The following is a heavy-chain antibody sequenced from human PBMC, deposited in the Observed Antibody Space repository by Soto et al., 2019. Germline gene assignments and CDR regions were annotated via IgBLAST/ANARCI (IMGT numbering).Heavy chain of an antibody. CDR1: GGTFSSYA. CDR2: IIPIFGTA. D-gene: IGHD6-6*01. V-gene: IGHV1-69*13. Sequence: SVKVSCKASGGTFSSYAISWVQQAPGQGLEWMGGIIPIFGTANYAQKFQGRVTITADESTSTAYMELSSLRSEDTAVYYCARIPVGSSSSLRWFDPWGQGTLVTVSS. J-gene: IGHJ5*02. CDR3: ARIPVGSSSSLRWFDP.